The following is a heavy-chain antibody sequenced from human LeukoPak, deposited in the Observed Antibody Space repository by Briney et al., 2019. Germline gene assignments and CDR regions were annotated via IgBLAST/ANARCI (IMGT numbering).Heavy chain of an antibody. CDR3: ARASIHDSSGYYYDY. Sequence: SETLSLTCTVSGGSISSDRYYWSWSRQPAGKGLECIGHIYTSGSTNYNPSLKSRVTISLYTSTNQFSLKLSSVTAADTAVYYCARASIHDSSGYYYDYWGQGTLVTVSS. CDR2: IYTSGST. CDR1: GGSISSDRYY. V-gene: IGHV4-61*09. D-gene: IGHD3-22*01. J-gene: IGHJ4*02.